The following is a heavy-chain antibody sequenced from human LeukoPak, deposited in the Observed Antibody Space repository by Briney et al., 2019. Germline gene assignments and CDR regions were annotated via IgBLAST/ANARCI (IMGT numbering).Heavy chain of an antibody. CDR2: MSGSGGNT. CDR1: GFSFSSYA. D-gene: IGHD5-24*01. CDR3: AKDRDGYSPEY. Sequence: GGSLRLSCAASGFSFSSYAMSWVRQAPGKGLEWVSAMSGSGGNTYYADSVKGRFTMPRDNSKNTLYLQMNSLRAEDTAVYYCAKDRDGYSPEYWGQGTLVTVSS. J-gene: IGHJ4*02. V-gene: IGHV3-23*01.